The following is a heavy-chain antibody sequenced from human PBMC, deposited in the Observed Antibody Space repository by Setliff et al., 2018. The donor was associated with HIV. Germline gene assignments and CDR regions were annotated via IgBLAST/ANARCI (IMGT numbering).Heavy chain of an antibody. J-gene: IGHJ3*02. CDR1: GFTFGPFW. CDR3: AKDGDYSNWDYDAFDI. D-gene: IGHD1-7*01. Sequence: PGGSLRLSCVASGFTFGPFWMHWVRQAPGKGLEWVSYINSDGSIITYGESVKGRFTISRDNAKNTVDLQMNSLRAEDTAVYYCAKDGDYSNWDYDAFDIWGQETMVTVSS. CDR2: INSDGSII. V-gene: IGHV3-74*01.